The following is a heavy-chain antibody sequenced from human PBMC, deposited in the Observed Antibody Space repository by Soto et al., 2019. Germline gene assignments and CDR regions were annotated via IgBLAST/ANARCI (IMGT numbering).Heavy chain of an antibody. CDR2: IYYSGTT. CDR3: ARESYYGSGATVVAY. V-gene: IGHV4-59*11. CDR1: GGSISGHY. D-gene: IGHD3-10*01. J-gene: IGHJ4*02. Sequence: SETLSLTCTVSGGSISGHYWSWIRQPPGKGLEWIGYIYYSGTTSYNPSLNSRVTMPVDTSKNQFSLKVNSVTAADTAVYYCARESYYGSGATVVAYWGQGTLVTVSS.